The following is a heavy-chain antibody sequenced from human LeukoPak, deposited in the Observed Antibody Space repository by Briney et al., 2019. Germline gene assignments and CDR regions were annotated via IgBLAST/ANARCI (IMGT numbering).Heavy chain of an antibody. V-gene: IGHV3-23*01. Sequence: GASLRLFCAASRFTVSNYAMSWVRQAAGKGLEWVSGSTGNGVSTYYADSVKGRFTISRDNPKNTLSLQMNSLRAEDTAVYYCAQAQGVAAAGSTIPLWGQGTLVTVSP. CDR1: RFTVSNYA. CDR3: AQAQGVAAAGSTIPL. CDR2: STGNGVST. D-gene: IGHD6-13*01. J-gene: IGHJ4*02.